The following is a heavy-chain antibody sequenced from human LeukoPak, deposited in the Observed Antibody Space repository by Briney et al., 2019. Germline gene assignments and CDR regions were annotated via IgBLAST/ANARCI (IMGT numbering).Heavy chain of an antibody. J-gene: IGHJ6*03. CDR1: GFTFGDYA. CDR3: TTFRCPGSYYNACTYGYQHYMDV. D-gene: IGHD3-10*02. CDR2: IRSKAYGGTT. Sequence: GGSLRLSCSASGFTFGDYAMSWVRQAPGKGLEWVGFIRSKAYGGTTEYAASVKGRFTISRDDSKSIAYLQMNSLKTEDTAVYYCTTFRCPGSYYNACTYGYQHYMDVWGKGTTVTIFS. V-gene: IGHV3-49*04.